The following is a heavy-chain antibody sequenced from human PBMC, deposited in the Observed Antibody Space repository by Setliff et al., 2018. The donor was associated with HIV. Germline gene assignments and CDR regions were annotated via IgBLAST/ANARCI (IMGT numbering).Heavy chain of an antibody. Sequence: SETLSLTCTVSGASISSGGYYWSWIRQHPGKGLEWIAYIYYSGNTYYNPSLKSRLTISLDTSTNKFSLKLSSVTAADTAVYYCARRGHRSIYDPYQYNYFDPWGQGTLVTVS. J-gene: IGHJ5*02. CDR3: ARRGHRSIYDPYQYNYFDP. CDR2: IYYSGNT. CDR1: GASISSGGYY. D-gene: IGHD5-18*01. V-gene: IGHV4-39*01.